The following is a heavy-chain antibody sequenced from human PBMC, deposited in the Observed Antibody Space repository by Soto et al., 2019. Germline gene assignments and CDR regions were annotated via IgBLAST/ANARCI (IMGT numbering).Heavy chain of an antibody. CDR2: IYYSGST. J-gene: IGHJ4*02. Sequence: PSETLSLTCTVSGGSISSSSYYWGWIRQPPGKGLGWIGSIYYSGSTYYNPSLKSRVTISVDTSKNQFSLKLSSVTAADTAVYYCARAQPPSSSWYYFDYWGQGTLVTVSS. CDR3: ARAQPPSSSWYYFDY. D-gene: IGHD6-13*01. V-gene: IGHV4-39*01. CDR1: GGSISSSSYY.